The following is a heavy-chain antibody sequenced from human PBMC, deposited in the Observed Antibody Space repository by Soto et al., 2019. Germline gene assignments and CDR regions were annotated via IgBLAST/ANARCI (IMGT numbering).Heavy chain of an antibody. Sequence: PGGSLRLSCAASGFTFSSYWMHWVRQAPGKGLVWVSRINSDGSSTSYADYVKGRFTISRDNAKNTLYLQMNSLRAEDTAVYYCARDGAAADPMYYYYYGMDVWGQGTTVTVSS. J-gene: IGHJ6*02. D-gene: IGHD6-13*01. CDR2: INSDGSST. V-gene: IGHV3-74*01. CDR3: ARDGAAADPMYYYYYGMDV. CDR1: GFTFSSYW.